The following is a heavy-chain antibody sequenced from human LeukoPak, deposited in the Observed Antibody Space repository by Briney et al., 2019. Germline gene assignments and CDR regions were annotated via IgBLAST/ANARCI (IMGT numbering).Heavy chain of an antibody. D-gene: IGHD2-21*01. CDR2: IIPILGIA. J-gene: IGHJ6*02. CDR1: GGTSSSYA. V-gene: IGHV1-69*04. Sequence: EASVKVSCKASGGTSSSYAISWVRQAPGQGLEWMGRIIPILGIANYSQKFQGRVTITADKSTSTAYMELSSLRSEDTAVYYCARVPGSPGIPHYYYYGMDVWGQGTTVTVSS. CDR3: ARVPGSPGIPHYYYYGMDV.